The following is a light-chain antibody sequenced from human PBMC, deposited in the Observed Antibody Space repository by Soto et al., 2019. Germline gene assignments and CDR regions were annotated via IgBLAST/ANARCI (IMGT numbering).Light chain of an antibody. CDR3: QQSYSTHWT. CDR1: QSIESY. Sequence: DIQMTQSPSSLSASVGDRVTITCRASQSIESYLNWYQQKPGKAPKVLIYAASSLQSGVPSRFSGSGSGTDFTLTINSLQPEDFATYYCQQSYSTHWTFGQGTKVEI. V-gene: IGKV1-39*01. J-gene: IGKJ1*01. CDR2: AAS.